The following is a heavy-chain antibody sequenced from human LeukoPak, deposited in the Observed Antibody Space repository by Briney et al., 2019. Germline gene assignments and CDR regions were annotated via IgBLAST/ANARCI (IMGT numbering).Heavy chain of an antibody. CDR1: GGTFSSYA. V-gene: IGHV1-18*01. D-gene: IGHD3-22*01. CDR2: ISAYNGNT. CDR3: ARDLAAYYYDSSGYSPRYMDV. J-gene: IGHJ6*03. Sequence: GSSVKVSCKASGGTFSSYATSWVRQAPGQGLEWMGWISAYNGNTNYAQKLQGRVTMTTDTSTSTAYMELRSLRSDDTAVYYCARDLAAYYYDSSGYSPRYMDVWGKGPRSPSP.